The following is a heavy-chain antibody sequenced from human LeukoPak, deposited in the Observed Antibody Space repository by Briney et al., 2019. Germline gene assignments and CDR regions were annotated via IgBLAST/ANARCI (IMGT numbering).Heavy chain of an antibody. CDR1: GFTFDDYG. CDR3: AKGYYYDSSGYYLRNFYFDY. CDR2: ISGDGGST. V-gene: IGHV3-43*02. Sequence: GGSLRLSSAASGFTFDDYGMSWVRQAPGKGLEWVSLISGDGGSTYYADSVKGRFTISRDNSKNSLYLQMNSLRTEDTALYYCAKGYYYDSSGYYLRNFYFDYWGQGTLVTVSS. D-gene: IGHD3-22*01. J-gene: IGHJ4*02.